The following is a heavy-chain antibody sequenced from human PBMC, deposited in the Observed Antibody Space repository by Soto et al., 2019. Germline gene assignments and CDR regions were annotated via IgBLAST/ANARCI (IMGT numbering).Heavy chain of an antibody. CDR3: AGGGVRGVITRTRDYDGMDV. Sequence: EVQLVQSGAEVKKPGESLKISCKGSGYSFTSYWIGWVRQMPGKGLEWMGIIYPGDSDTRYSPSFQGQVTISADKSISTAYLQWSSLKASDTAMYYCAGGGVRGVITRTRDYDGMDVWGQGTTVTVSS. CDR1: GYSFTSYW. CDR2: IYPGDSDT. J-gene: IGHJ6*02. V-gene: IGHV5-51*01. D-gene: IGHD3-10*01.